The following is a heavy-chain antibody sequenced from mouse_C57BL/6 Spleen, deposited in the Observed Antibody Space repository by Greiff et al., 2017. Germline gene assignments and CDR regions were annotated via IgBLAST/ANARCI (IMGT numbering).Heavy chain of an antibody. D-gene: IGHD1-1*01. J-gene: IGHJ4*01. V-gene: IGHV1-64*01. CDR3: ARDYYGSSYCAMDY. CDR1: GYTFTSYW. CDR2: IHPNSGST. Sequence: QVQLQQPGAELVKPGASVKLSCKASGYTFTSYWMHWVKQRPGQGLEWIGMIHPNSGSTNYNEKFKSKATLTVDKSSSTAYMQLSSLTSEDSAVYYCARDYYGSSYCAMDYWGQGTSVTVSS.